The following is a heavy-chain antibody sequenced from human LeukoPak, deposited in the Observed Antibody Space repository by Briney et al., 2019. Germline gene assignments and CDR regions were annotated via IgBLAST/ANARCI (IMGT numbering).Heavy chain of an antibody. J-gene: IGHJ6*02. CDR1: GGSISSSSYY. D-gene: IGHD3-16*01. CDR2: IYYSGST. Sequence: SETLSLTCTVSGGSISSSSYYWGWLRQPPGKGLEWIGSIYYSGSTYYNPSLKSRVTISVDTSKNQFSLKLSSVTAADTAVYWGFYYYYGMDVWGQGTTVTVSS. V-gene: IGHV4-39*07. CDR3: FYYYYGMDV.